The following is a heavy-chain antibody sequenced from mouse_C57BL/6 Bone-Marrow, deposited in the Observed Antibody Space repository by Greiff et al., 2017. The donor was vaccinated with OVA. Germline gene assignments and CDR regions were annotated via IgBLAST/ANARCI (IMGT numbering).Heavy chain of an antibody. CDR3: ARRWLLRYWYFDV. CDR2: IDPSDSYT. V-gene: IGHV1-59*01. J-gene: IGHJ1*03. D-gene: IGHD2-3*01. CDR1: GYTFTSYW. Sequence: VQLQQPGAELVRPGTSVKLSCKASGYTFTSYWMHWVKQRPGQGLEWIGVIDPSDSYTNYNQKFKGKATLTVDTSSSTAYMQLSSLTSEDSAVYYCARRWLLRYWYFDVWGTGTTVTVSS.